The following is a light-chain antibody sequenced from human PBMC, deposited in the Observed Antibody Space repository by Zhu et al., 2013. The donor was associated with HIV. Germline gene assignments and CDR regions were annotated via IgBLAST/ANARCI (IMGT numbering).Light chain of an antibody. V-gene: IGLV1-44*01. CDR2: SNN. CDR3: AAWDNSLDAVI. Sequence: QSVLTQPPSVSAAPGQRVTISCSGIKSNIGDHFVSWYQQVPGTTPKLLMFSNNERSSGVPDRFSGSKSGSSASLAISGLQSEDEADYYCAAWDNSLDAVIFGGGTKLTVL. J-gene: IGLJ2*01. CDR1: KSNIGDHF.